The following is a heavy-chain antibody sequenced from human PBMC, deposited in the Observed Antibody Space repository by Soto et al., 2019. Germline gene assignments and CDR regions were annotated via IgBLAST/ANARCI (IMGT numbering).Heavy chain of an antibody. CDR1: GGIFGSHG. CDR3: VRDRRIYYSDTHDEFVASDYDV. J-gene: IGHJ3*01. D-gene: IGHD3-22*01. CDR2: FIPIFRTL. V-gene: IGHV1-69*01. Sequence: QVQLIQSEAEVKKPGSSVRVSCTASGGIFGSHGFSWVRQAPGQRLEWVGGFIPIFRTLTYTEKFQARVRIAADESKNTVYLDLSSLTSEDTAVYYCVRDRRIYYSDTHDEFVASDYDVWGHGTMVSVSS.